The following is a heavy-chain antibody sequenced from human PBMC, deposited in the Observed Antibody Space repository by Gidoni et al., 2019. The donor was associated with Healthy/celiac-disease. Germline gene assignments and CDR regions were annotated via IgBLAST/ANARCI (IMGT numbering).Heavy chain of an antibody. CDR2: IKQDGSEK. CDR1: GFTVSSYW. V-gene: IGHV3-7*03. Sequence: EVQLVGSGGGLVQPGGSLRLSCSASGFTVSSYWMSWVRQAPGKGLEWVANIKQDGSEKYYVDSVKGRFTISRDNAKNSLYLQMNSLRAEDTAVYYCARDKSPFSTAMDAFDIWGQGTMVTVSS. J-gene: IGHJ3*02. CDR3: ARDKSPFSTAMDAFDI. D-gene: IGHD5-18*01.